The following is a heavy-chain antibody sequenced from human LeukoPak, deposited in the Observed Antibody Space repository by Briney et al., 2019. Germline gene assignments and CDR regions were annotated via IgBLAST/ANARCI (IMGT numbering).Heavy chain of an antibody. CDR3: ARKDYFDY. V-gene: IGHV4-59*01. CDR1: GVSISSYY. Sequence: SETLSLTCTVSGVSISSYYWSWIRQPPGEGLECMGYISYSGSTNYNPSLKSRVTISVDTPKNQFSLQLSSVTAADTAVYSCARKDYFDYWGQGTLVTASS. CDR2: ISYSGST. J-gene: IGHJ4*02.